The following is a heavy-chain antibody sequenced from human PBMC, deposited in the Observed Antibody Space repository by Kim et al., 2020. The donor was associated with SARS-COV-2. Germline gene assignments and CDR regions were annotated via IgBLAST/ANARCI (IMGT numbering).Heavy chain of an antibody. V-gene: IGHV3-23*01. J-gene: IGHJ4*02. CDR3: AKGNRRWPQTFYFAY. D-gene: IGHD1-1*01. Sequence: DSVNGRFTISRDNSKNALYLQMNSLRAEDTAVYYCAKGNRRWPQTFYFAYWGQGALVTVSS.